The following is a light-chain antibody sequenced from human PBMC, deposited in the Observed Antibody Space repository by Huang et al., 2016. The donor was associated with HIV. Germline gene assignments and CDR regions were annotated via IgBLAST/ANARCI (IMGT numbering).Light chain of an antibody. V-gene: IGKV1-39*01. CDR2: VAS. J-gene: IGKJ1*01. CDR1: HSINTY. CDR3: QQSYNAPRT. Sequence: DIQMTQSPSSLSASVGDRITITCRASHSINTYLNWYQQKLGKATKLLSYVASSLESGVPSMLSGGGSGTNFTLTISSLQPEDFATYYCQQSYNAPRTFGQGTEVEIK.